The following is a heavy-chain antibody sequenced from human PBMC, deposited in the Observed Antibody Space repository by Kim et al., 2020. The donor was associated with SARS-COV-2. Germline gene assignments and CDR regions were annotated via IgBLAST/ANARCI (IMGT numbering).Heavy chain of an antibody. V-gene: IGHV3-53*04. CDR3: ARRTVTNFAFDV. D-gene: IGHD4-17*01. J-gene: IGHJ3*01. CDR2: T. Sequence: TYYADSVKGRFTISRHHSKRTLFLQMNSLRVEDTAVYYCARRTVTNFAFDVWGQGTMVTVSA.